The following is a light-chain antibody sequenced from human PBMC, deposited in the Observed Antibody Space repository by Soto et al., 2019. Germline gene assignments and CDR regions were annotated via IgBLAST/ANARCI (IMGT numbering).Light chain of an antibody. CDR1: QSITTY. CDR3: QQIYSAPLT. V-gene: IGKV1-39*01. CDR2: AAS. Sequence: IQMTQSPSTLSASVGDRFTITCLASQSITTYLNWYRQKPGKAPKLLIYAASSLQSGVPSRFSGSGSETEFTLSISSLQPEDFATYFCQQIYSAPLTFGGGTKVDIK. J-gene: IGKJ4*01.